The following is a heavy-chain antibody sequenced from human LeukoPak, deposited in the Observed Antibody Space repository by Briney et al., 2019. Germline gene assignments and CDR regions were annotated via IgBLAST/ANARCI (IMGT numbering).Heavy chain of an antibody. J-gene: IGHJ6*03. CDR1: GYSISSGYY. V-gene: IGHV4-38-2*02. CDR2: IYHSGST. Sequence: SETLSLTCTVSGYSISSGYYWGWIRQPPGKGLEWIGSIYHSGSTYYNPSLKSRVTISVDTSKNQFSLKLSSVTAADTAVYYCARDSSDCSSTSCYDYYYYYYMDVWGKGTTVTVSS. CDR3: ARDSSDCSSTSCYDYYYYYYMDV. D-gene: IGHD2-2*01.